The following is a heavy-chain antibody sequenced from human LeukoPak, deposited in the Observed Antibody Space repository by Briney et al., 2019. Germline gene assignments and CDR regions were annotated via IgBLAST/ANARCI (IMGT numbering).Heavy chain of an antibody. CDR1: GFTFSSYG. Sequence: GGSLRLSCAASGFTFSSYGMHWVRQTPGKGLEWVVVIWYDGSNKYYADSVKGRFAISRDNSKNTLYLQMNSLRAEDTAVYYCARERATTGLDYWGQGTLVTASS. CDR2: IWYDGSNK. CDR3: ARERATTGLDY. J-gene: IGHJ4*02. V-gene: IGHV3-33*01. D-gene: IGHD1-26*01.